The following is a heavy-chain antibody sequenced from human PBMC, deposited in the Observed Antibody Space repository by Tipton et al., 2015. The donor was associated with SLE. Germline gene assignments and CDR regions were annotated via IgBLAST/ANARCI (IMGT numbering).Heavy chain of an antibody. J-gene: IGHJ6*03. Sequence: GLVKPSETLSLTCAVYGGSFSGYYWSWIRQPPGKGLEWIGYIYYSGSTNYNPSLKSRVTISVDTSKNQFSLKLSSVTAADTAVYYCARSQQLSYMDVWGKGTTVTVSS. D-gene: IGHD6-13*01. V-gene: IGHV4-59*01. CDR2: IYYSGST. CDR1: GGSFSGYY. CDR3: ARSQQLSYMDV.